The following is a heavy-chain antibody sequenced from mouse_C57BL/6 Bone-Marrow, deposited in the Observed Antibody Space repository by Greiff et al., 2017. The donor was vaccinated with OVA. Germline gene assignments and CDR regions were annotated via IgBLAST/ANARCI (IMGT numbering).Heavy chain of an antibody. CDR2: INPGSGGT. CDR3: ARLDGYYYAMDY. CDR1: GYAFTNYL. J-gene: IGHJ4*01. D-gene: IGHD2-3*01. Sequence: VNVVESGAELVRPGTSVKVSCKASGYAFTNYLIEWVKQRPGQGLEWIGVINPGSGGTNYNEKFKGKATLTADKSSSTAYMQLSSLTSEDSAVYFCARLDGYYYAMDYWGQGTSVTVSS. V-gene: IGHV1-54*01.